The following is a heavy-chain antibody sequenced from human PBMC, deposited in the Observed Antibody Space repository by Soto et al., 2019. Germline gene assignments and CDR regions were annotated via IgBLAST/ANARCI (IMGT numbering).Heavy chain of an antibody. V-gene: IGHV4-34*01. Sequence: PSDTLSLTCAVYGGSFSGYYWTWIRPPPGKGLEWIGEINHSGSTNYNPSLKSRVTISVDTSKNQFSLKLSSVTAADTAVYYCARGQEIVATILYYFDYWGQGTLVTVSS. J-gene: IGHJ4*02. D-gene: IGHD5-12*01. CDR2: INHSGST. CDR1: GGSFSGYY. CDR3: ARGQEIVATILYYFDY.